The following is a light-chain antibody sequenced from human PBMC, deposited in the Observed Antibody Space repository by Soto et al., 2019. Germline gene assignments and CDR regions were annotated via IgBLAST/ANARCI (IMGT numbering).Light chain of an antibody. CDR1: QSVSSK. V-gene: IGKV3-15*01. CDR2: GAS. CDR3: QQYNNWPQT. J-gene: IGKJ2*01. Sequence: EIVMTQSPVTLSVSPGERATLSCRASQSVSSKLAWYQQKPGQAPRLLIYGASTRATGIPARFSGSGSGTEFTLSISSLQSEDFAVYYCQQYNNWPQTFGQGTRWISN.